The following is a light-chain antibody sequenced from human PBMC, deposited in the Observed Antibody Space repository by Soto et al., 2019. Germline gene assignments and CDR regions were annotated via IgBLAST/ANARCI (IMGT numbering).Light chain of an antibody. V-gene: IGKV3-11*01. J-gene: IGKJ4*01. Sequence: EIVLTQSPATLSLSPGERATLSCRASQSVSSHLTWYQHIPGQAPRLLIYDASTRANGIPARFSGSGSGTDFTLTISSLEPEDFAVYYCQQRGDWPLLFGGGTRVEIK. CDR1: QSVSSH. CDR3: QQRGDWPLL. CDR2: DAS.